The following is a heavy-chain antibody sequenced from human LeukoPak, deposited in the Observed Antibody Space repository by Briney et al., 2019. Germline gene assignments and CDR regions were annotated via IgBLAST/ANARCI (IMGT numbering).Heavy chain of an antibody. Sequence: SETLSLTCTVSGGSISSSSYYWGWIRQPPGKGLEWIGSIYYSGSTYYNPSLKSRVTISVDTSKNQFSLKLSSVTAADTAVYYRARSFGYSYGYGIDYWGQGTLVTVSS. CDR3: ARSFGYSYGYGIDY. CDR2: IYYSGST. D-gene: IGHD5-18*01. V-gene: IGHV4-39*07. J-gene: IGHJ4*02. CDR1: GGSISSSSYY.